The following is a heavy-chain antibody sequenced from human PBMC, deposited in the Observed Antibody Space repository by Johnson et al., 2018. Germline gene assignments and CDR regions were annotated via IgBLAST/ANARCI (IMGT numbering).Heavy chain of an antibody. CDR2: ISWDGGST. J-gene: IGHJ4*02. V-gene: IGHV3-43*01. Sequence: VQLVQSGGVVVQPGGSLRLSCAASGFTFDDYTMHWVRQAPGKGLEWVSLISWDGGSTSYVDSVKGRFIISRDNSKNPLYLQMNSLRTEDTALFYCAKDIGSSISGYSHWGQGTLVTVSS. D-gene: IGHD3-22*01. CDR3: AKDIGSSISGYSH. CDR1: GFTFDDYT.